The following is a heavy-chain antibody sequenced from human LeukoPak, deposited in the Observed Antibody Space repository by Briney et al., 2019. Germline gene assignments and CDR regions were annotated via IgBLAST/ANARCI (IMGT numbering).Heavy chain of an antibody. CDR3: ARARSAGSYYFDY. D-gene: IGHD1-26*01. CDR1: GFSFSSYN. V-gene: IGHV3-21*01. J-gene: IGHJ4*02. CDR2: ISSTSTYI. Sequence: SGGSLRLSCAASGFSFSSYNFNWVRQAPGKGLEWVSSISSTSTYIYYADSVEGRFTISRDNAKNSLYLQMNSLRAEDTAVYYCARARSAGSYYFDYWGQGTLVTVSS.